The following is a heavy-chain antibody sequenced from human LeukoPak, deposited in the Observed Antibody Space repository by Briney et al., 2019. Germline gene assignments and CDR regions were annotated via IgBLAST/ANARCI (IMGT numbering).Heavy chain of an antibody. CDR1: GYTFTGYY. D-gene: IGHD3-22*01. V-gene: IGHV1-2*02. J-gene: IGHJ4*02. CDR3: ARGRLYYDSSGYYSTLGY. CDR2: INPNSGGT. Sequence: ASVKVSCKASGYTFTGYYMHWVRQAPGQGLEWMGWINPNSGGTNYAQKFQGRVTMTRDTSISTAYMELSSLRSEDTAVYYCARGRLYYDSSGYYSTLGYWGQGTLVTVSS.